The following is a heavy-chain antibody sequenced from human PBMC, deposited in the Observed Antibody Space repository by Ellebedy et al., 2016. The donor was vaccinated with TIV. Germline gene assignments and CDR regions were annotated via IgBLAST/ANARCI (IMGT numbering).Heavy chain of an antibody. CDR2: ISSSSSYI. D-gene: IGHD3-16*01. J-gene: IGHJ6*02. Sequence: GESLKISXAASGFTFSSYSMNWVRQASGKGLEWVSSISSSSSYIYYADSVKGRFTISRDNAKNSLYLQMNSLRAEDTAVYYCARDLGPWRDYYYYGMDVWGQGTTVTVSS. CDR1: GFTFSSYS. V-gene: IGHV3-21*01. CDR3: ARDLGPWRDYYYYGMDV.